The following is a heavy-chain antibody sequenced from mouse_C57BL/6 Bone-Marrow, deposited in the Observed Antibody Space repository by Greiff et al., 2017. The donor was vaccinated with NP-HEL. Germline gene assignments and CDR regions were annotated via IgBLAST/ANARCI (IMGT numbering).Heavy chain of an antibody. J-gene: IGHJ2*01. V-gene: IGHV1-15*01. Sequence: VQVVESGAELVRPGASVTLSCKASGYTFTDYEMHWVKQTPVHGLEWIGAIDPETGGTAYNQKFKGKAILTADKSSSTAYMELRSLTSEDSAVYYCTIPLYYGSRENYWGQGTTLTVSS. CDR1: GYTFTDYE. CDR2: IDPETGGT. D-gene: IGHD1-1*01. CDR3: TIPLYYGSRENY.